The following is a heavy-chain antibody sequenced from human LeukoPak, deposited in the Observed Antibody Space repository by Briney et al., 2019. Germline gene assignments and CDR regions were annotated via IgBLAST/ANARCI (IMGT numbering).Heavy chain of an antibody. CDR3: ARSGADFWSGTNWFDP. D-gene: IGHD3-3*01. J-gene: IGHJ5*02. CDR1: GGSISSYY. V-gene: IGHV4-4*09. CDR2: IYTSGST. Sequence: SETLSLTCTVSGGSISSYYWSWIRQPPGKGLEWIGNIYTSGSTNYNPSLKSRVTISVDTSKNQFSLKLSSVTAADTAVYYCARSGADFWSGTNWFDPWGQGTLVTASS.